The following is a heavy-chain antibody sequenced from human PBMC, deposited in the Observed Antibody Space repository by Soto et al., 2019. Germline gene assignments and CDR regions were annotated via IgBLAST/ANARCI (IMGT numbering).Heavy chain of an antibody. D-gene: IGHD2-15*01. Sequence: PSETLSLTCSVSGGSITNYYWSWIRQPPGKGLEWIGYIYYSGTTNYKPSLKSRVTISVDTSKNQFSLKLSSVTAADTAVYYCARRYGGNLDYWGQGTLVTVSS. CDR2: IYYSGTT. CDR1: GGSITNYY. J-gene: IGHJ4*02. CDR3: ARRYGGNLDY. V-gene: IGHV4-59*08.